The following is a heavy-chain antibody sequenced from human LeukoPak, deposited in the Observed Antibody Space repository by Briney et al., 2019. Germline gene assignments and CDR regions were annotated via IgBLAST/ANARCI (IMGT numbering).Heavy chain of an antibody. CDR3: ARGFGLWFGEKLDY. CDR2: INPNSGGT. CDR1: GYTFTGYY. V-gene: IGHV1-2*02. Sequence: GASVKVSCKASGYTFTGYYMHWVRQAPRQGLEWMGWINPNSGGTNYAQKFQGRVTMTRDTSISTAYMELSRLRSDDTAVYYCARGFGLWFGEKLDYWGQGTLVTVSS. D-gene: IGHD3-10*01. J-gene: IGHJ4*02.